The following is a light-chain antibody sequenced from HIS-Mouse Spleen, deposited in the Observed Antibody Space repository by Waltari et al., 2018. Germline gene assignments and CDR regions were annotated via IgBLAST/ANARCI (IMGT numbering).Light chain of an antibody. CDR3: SSYAGSNNFEV. J-gene: IGLJ2*01. V-gene: IGLV2-8*01. CDR2: EVS. CDR1: SSDVGGYNY. Sequence: QSALTQPPSASGSPGQSVTISCTGTSSDVGGYNYVSWYQQHPGKAPKLMIYEVSKRPSGDPDRFSGSKSGNTASLTVSGLQAEDEADYYCSSYAGSNNFEVFGGGTKLTVL.